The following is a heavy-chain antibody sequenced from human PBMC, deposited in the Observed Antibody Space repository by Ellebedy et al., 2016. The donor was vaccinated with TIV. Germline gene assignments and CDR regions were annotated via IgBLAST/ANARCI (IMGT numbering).Heavy chain of an antibody. J-gene: IGHJ2*01. D-gene: IGHD2-15*01. CDR1: GGSFRGYY. CDR2: INHRGST. CDR3: ARGDIAEEGWSWYFEL. V-gene: IGHV4-34*01. Sequence: MPSETLSLTCAVYGGSFRGYYWSWIRQPPGKGLEWIGEINHRGSTNYNPSLKSRVSASVDTSKNQFSLKLSSVTVADTDVYYRARGDIAEEGWSWYFELWGRGTLVTVSS.